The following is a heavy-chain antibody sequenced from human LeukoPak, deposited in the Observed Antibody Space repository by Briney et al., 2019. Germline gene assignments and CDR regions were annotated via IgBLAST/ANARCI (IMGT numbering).Heavy chain of an antibody. CDR3: AKTKNSAYDAFDI. Sequence: PGGSLRLSCAASGFTFSDYYMSWIRQAPGKGLEWVSYISSSGSTIYYADSVKGRFTISRDNAKNSLYLQMNSLRAEDTAVYYCAKTKNSAYDAFDIWGQGTMVTVSS. CDR2: ISSSGSTI. V-gene: IGHV3-11*01. J-gene: IGHJ3*02. CDR1: GFTFSDYY. D-gene: IGHD1-26*01.